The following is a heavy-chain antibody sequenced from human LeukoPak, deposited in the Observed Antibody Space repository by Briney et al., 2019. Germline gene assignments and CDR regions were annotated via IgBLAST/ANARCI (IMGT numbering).Heavy chain of an antibody. Sequence: PSETLSLTCAVYGGSFSGYYWSWIRQPPGKGLEWIGEINHSGSTNYNPSLKSRVTISVDTSKNQFSLKLSSVTAADTAVYYCARRGILRYFDWLSDAFDIWGQGTMVTVSS. D-gene: IGHD3-9*01. J-gene: IGHJ3*02. CDR2: INHSGST. CDR3: ARRGILRYFDWLSDAFDI. V-gene: IGHV4-34*01. CDR1: GGSFSGYY.